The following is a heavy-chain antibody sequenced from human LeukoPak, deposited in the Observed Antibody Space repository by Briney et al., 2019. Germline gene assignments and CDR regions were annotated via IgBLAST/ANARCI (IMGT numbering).Heavy chain of an antibody. CDR3: ARHPLGSWYWFDP. V-gene: IGHV4-4*09. CDR1: GGSISSYY. CDR2: IYTSGST. Sequence: SETLSLTCTVSGGSISSYYWSWIRQPPRKGLEWIGYIYTSGSTNYNPSIKSRVTISVDASKNQFSLKLSSVTAADTAVYYCARHPLGSWYWFDPWGQGTLVTVSS. J-gene: IGHJ5*02. D-gene: IGHD6-13*01.